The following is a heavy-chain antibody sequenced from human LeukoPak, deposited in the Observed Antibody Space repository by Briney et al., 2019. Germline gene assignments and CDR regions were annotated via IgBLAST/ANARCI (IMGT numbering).Heavy chain of an antibody. Sequence: SETLSLTCTVSGGSISSSSYYWGWIRQPPGKGLEWIGYIYYSGSTNYNPSLKSRVTISVDTSKKQFSLKLTSVTAADTAVYYCARDGYSAIDYWGHGTLVTVSS. CDR3: ARDGYSAIDY. CDR1: GGSISSSSYY. CDR2: IYYSGST. D-gene: IGHD1-26*01. V-gene: IGHV4-61*01. J-gene: IGHJ4*01.